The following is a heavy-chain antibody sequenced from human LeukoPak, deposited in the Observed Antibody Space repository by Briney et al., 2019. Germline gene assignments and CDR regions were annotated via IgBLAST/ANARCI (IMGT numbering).Heavy chain of an antibody. CDR1: GFTFSSYG. CDR3: AKGLTRRYLDY. V-gene: IGHV3-33*06. D-gene: IGHD3-9*01. CDR2: IWYDGSNK. J-gene: IGHJ4*02. Sequence: PGGSLRLSCAASGFTFSSYGMHWVRQAPGKGLEWVAVIWYDGSNKYYRDSIKGRFTISRDNSKNTLYLQMNSLRAEDTAVYYCAKGLTRRYLDYWGQGTLVTDSS.